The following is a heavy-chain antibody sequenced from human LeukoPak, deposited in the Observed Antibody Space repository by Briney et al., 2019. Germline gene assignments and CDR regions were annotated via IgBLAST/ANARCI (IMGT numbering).Heavy chain of an antibody. J-gene: IGHJ4*01. CDR3: AKLLRDVTIYDF. V-gene: IGHV3-7*03. CDR2: INQDESAK. D-gene: IGHD4-23*01. Sequence: GGSLRLSCAASGFTVSRNYMSWIRQAPGKGLEWVASINQDESAKFYLDSVRGRFTISRDNAKSSVSLYMRSLRAEDTAFYFCAKLLRDVTIYDFWGPGALVTVSS. CDR1: GFTVSRNY.